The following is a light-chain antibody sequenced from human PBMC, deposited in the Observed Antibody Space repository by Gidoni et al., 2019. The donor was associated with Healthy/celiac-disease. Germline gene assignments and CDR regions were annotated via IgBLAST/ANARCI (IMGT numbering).Light chain of an antibody. CDR1: QGIRND. CDR2: AAS. J-gene: IGKJ1*01. V-gene: IGKV1-17*01. CDR3: LQDNSYPWT. Sequence: RVTITCRASQGIRNDLGWYQQKPGKAHKRLIYAASSLQSGVPSRIGSSGCGAEFTLTISSQQPENLTTYCCLQDNSYPWTFGQGTKVEIK.